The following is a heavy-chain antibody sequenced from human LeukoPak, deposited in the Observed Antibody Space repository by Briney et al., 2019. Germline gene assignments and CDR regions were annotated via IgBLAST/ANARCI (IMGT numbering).Heavy chain of an antibody. V-gene: IGHV1-18*01. Sequence: ASVKVSCKASGYTFTSYGISWVRQAPGQGLEWMGWISAYNGYTHYAQRLQGRVTMTTDTSTSTAYMVLKSLGSDDTAVYYCARDSLTTVIDFYYYGMDVWGQGTTVTVSS. J-gene: IGHJ6*02. CDR2: ISAYNGYT. D-gene: IGHD4-17*01. CDR3: ARDSLTTVIDFYYYGMDV. CDR1: GYTFTSYG.